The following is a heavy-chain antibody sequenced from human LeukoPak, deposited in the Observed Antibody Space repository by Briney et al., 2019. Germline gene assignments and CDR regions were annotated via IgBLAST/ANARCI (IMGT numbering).Heavy chain of an antibody. D-gene: IGHD6-19*01. CDR2: IYSGGST. CDR1: GFTVSSNY. J-gene: IGHJ4*02. CDR3: ARDEPGIAVDVGVY. V-gene: IGHV3-66*01. Sequence: GGSLRLSCAASGFTVSSNYMTWVRQAPGKGLEWVSVIYSGGSTYYADSVKGRFTISRDNAKNSLYLQMNSLRAEDTAVYYCARDEPGIAVDVGVYWGQGTLVTVSS.